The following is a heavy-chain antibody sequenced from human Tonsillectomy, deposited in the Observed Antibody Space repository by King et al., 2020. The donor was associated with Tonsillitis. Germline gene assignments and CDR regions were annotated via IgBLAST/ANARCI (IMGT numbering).Heavy chain of an antibody. Sequence: VQLVESGGGLVQPGGSLRLSCAASGFTFSDSAIHWLRQASGKGLEWVGRIRSKSNNYATLYAASVTGRFTISRDDSENTAHLQMNSLKTEDTAIYYCHRHVSRDYGDNSPRDYWRQGTLLTVSS. CDR3: HRHVSRDYGDNSPRDY. CDR2: IRSKSNNYAT. J-gene: IGHJ4*02. V-gene: IGHV3-73*02. CDR1: GFTFSDSA. D-gene: IGHD4-23*01.